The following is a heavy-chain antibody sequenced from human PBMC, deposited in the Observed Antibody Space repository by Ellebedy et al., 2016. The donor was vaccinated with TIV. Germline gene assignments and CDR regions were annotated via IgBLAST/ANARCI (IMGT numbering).Heavy chain of an antibody. D-gene: IGHD2-2*01. CDR2: ISSSGSTI. J-gene: IGHJ5*02. V-gene: IGHV3-11*01. Sequence: GESLKISXAASGFTFSDYYMSWIRQAPGKGLEWVSYISSSGSTIYYADSVKGRFTISRDNAKNSLYLQMNSLRAEDTAVYYCARHPGEYCSSTSCYVWFDPWGQGTLVTVSS. CDR3: ARHPGEYCSSTSCYVWFDP. CDR1: GFTFSDYY.